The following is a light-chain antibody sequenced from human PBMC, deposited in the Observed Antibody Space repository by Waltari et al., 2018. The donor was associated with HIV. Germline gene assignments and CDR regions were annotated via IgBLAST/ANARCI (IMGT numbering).Light chain of an antibody. CDR2: DKK. CDR1: ASNIGTNF. Sequence: QSLLTPPSSSSAPPGPKVNISSSGNASNIGTNFVSCYYQLSETTPNIVIFDKKKRRPAVPVRCSGATTGATATLGIIGGHRAEEDTYYCVRWYNTVNAVVFGGGTKVTVL. J-gene: IGLJ3*02. V-gene: IGLV1-51*01. CDR3: VRWYNTVNAVV.